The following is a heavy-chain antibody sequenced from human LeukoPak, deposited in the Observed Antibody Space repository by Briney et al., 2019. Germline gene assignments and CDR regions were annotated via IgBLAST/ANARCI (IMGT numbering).Heavy chain of an antibody. Sequence: SETLSLTCTLSRGSLSSYYLSWIRQPPGKELEWMGYIYYSGSTNYNPSLKSRVTISVDTSKNQFSLKLSSVAAAATAVYYCAAYSGSYSPPYWGQGTLVTVSS. D-gene: IGHD1-26*01. CDR1: RGSLSSYY. CDR3: AAYSGSYSPPY. V-gene: IGHV4-59*01. CDR2: IYYSGST. J-gene: IGHJ4*02.